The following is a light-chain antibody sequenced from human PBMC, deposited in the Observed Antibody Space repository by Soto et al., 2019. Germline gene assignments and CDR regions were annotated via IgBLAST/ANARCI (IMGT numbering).Light chain of an antibody. CDR3: QQYSNWPPYT. J-gene: IGKJ2*01. V-gene: IGKV3-15*01. Sequence: EIVMTQSPATLSVSPGERATLSCRASQSVSSKLAWYQQKPGQAPRLLIYDASTRATGIPARFSGSGSGTEVTLTITSLQYDDFSVYYCQQYSNWPPYTFGEGTKLEIK. CDR1: QSVSSK. CDR2: DAS.